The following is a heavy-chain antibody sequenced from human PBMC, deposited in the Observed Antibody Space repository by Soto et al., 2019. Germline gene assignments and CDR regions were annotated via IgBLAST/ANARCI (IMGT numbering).Heavy chain of an antibody. V-gene: IGHV1-69*13. Sequence: SVKVSCKASGGSFISYAIIWVRQAPGQGLEWMEGIIPIFGTANYAQKFQGRVTITADESTSTAYMELSSLRSEDTAVYYCARMGHTVVTSSPVYWGQGTLVTVSS. CDR1: GGSFISYA. J-gene: IGHJ4*02. D-gene: IGHD2-15*01. CDR2: IIPIFGTA. CDR3: ARMGHTVVTSSPVY.